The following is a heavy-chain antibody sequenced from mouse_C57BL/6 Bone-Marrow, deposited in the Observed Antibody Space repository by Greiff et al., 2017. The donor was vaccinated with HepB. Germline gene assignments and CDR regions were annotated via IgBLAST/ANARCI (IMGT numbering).Heavy chain of an antibody. CDR2: IYPRSGNT. J-gene: IGHJ3*01. D-gene: IGHD1-1*01. Sequence: VQLQQSGAELARPGASVKLSCKASGYTFTSYGISWVKQRTGQGLEWIGEIYPRSGNTYYNEKFKGKATLTADKSSSTAYMELRSLTSEDSAVYFCARDTDYYGSFAYWGRGTLVTVSA. CDR1: GYTFTSYG. V-gene: IGHV1-81*01. CDR3: ARDTDYYGSFAY.